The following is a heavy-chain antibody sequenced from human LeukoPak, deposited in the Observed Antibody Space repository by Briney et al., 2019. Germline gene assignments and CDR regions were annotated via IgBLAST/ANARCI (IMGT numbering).Heavy chain of an antibody. CDR1: GFTFSSYD. V-gene: IGHV3-13*01. CDR3: ARDGHSGYDQIGFFDY. CDR2: IGTAGDT. D-gene: IGHD5-12*01. Sequence: GGSLRLSCAASGFTFSSYDMHWVRQATGKGLEWVSAIGTAGDTYYPGSVKGRFTISRENAKNSLYLQMNSLRAEDTAVYYCARDGHSGYDQIGFFDYWGQGTLVTVSS. J-gene: IGHJ4*02.